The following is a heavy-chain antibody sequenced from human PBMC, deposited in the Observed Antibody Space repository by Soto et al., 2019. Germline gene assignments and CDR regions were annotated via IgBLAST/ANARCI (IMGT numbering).Heavy chain of an antibody. CDR2: ITWNSGII. V-gene: IGHV3-9*01. J-gene: IGHJ2*01. CDR1: GFTFDDYA. CDR3: AKDQGYSTSYYGYVDL. D-gene: IGHD6-13*01. Sequence: EVQLVESGGGLVQPSRSLRLSCAASGFTFDDYAMHWVRQPPGKGLEWVSGITWNSGIIGYADSVKGRFTISRDNAKNSLYLQMNSLRPEDTALYYCAKDQGYSTSYYGYVDLWGRGTLVTVSS.